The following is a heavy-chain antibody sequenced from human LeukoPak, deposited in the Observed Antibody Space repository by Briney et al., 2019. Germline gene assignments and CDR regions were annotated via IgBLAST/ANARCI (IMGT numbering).Heavy chain of an antibody. D-gene: IGHD3-3*01. CDR1: GFTFSTYW. CDR2: IRGDGNSA. V-gene: IGHV3-74*01. J-gene: IGHJ4*02. Sequence: PGGSLGLSCAASGFTFSTYWMHWVRQVPGKGLVWVSRIRGDGNSATYADFVKGRFTISRDNAKNTLYLQMNSLRVEDTAVYYCARSDYTDYWGQGTLVTVSS. CDR3: ARSDYTDY.